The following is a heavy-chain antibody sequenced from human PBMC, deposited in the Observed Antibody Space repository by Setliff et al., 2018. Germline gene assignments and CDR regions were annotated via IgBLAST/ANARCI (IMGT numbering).Heavy chain of an antibody. CDR2: TNWNGDDI. CDR3: AKDYLSRWWNEPPLYFDD. V-gene: IGHV3-20*04. D-gene: IGHD1-1*01. CDR1: GPTFSRYS. Sequence: GGSLRLSCAAPGPTFSRYSMNWVRQAPGKGLEWVSGTNWNGDDISYADSVRGRFTISRDDARNSLHLQMNDVRREDAAFYYCAKDYLSRWWNEPPLYFDDWGPGVLVTVSS. J-gene: IGHJ4*01.